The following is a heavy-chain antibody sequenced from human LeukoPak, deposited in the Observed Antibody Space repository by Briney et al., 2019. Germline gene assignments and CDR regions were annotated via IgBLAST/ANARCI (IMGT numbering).Heavy chain of an antibody. CDR1: GFNFASHW. Sequence: GGSLRLSCAASGFNFASHWMHWVRQTPGKGLVWVSRINSGGSGTSYADSVEGRFTISRDNAKNTLYLQMNSLRAEDTAVYYCARDPRSGLDYWGQGTLVTVSS. V-gene: IGHV3-74*01. CDR2: INSGGSGT. CDR3: ARDPRSGLDY. J-gene: IGHJ4*02. D-gene: IGHD5-12*01.